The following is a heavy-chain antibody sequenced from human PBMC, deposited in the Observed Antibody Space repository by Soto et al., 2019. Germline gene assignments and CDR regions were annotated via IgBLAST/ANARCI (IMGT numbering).Heavy chain of an antibody. CDR1: GGSISSSSYY. J-gene: IGHJ4*02. CDR3: ARITYDSSGQEDY. D-gene: IGHD3-22*01. Sequence: QLQLQESGPGLVKPSETLSLTCTVSGGSISSSSYYWGWIRQPPGKGLEWIGSIYYSGSTYYNPSLKSRVTISVDTSKNQFSLKLSSVTAADTAVYYCARITYDSSGQEDYWGQGTLVTVSS. CDR2: IYYSGST. V-gene: IGHV4-39*01.